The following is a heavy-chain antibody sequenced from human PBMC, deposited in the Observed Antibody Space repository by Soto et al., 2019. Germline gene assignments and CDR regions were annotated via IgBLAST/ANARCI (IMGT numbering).Heavy chain of an antibody. Sequence: GGSLRLSCAASGFTFSSYAMHWVRQAPGKGLEWVAVISYDGSNKYYADSVKGRFTISRDNSKNTLYLQMNSLRAEDKAVYYCARGNRYCSGGSCYGDYWRQGTLVTVSS. CDR2: ISYDGSNK. D-gene: IGHD2-15*01. CDR3: ARGNRYCSGGSCYGDY. J-gene: IGHJ4*02. CDR1: GFTFSSYA. V-gene: IGHV3-30-3*01.